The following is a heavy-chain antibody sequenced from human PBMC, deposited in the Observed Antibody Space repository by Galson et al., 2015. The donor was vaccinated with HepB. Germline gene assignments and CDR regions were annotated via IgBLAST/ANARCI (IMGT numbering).Heavy chain of an antibody. D-gene: IGHD3-22*01. J-gene: IGHJ3*02. V-gene: IGHV4-61*01. CDR1: GGSVSSGSYY. CDR2: IYYSGST. CDR3: ARDYYDSSGYYPTGPAFDI. Sequence: SETLSLTCTVSGGSVSSGSYYWSWIRQPPGKGLEWIGYIYYSGSTNYNPSLKSRVTISVDTSKNQFSLMLSSVTAADTAVYYCARDYYDSSGYYPTGPAFDIWGQGTMVTVSS.